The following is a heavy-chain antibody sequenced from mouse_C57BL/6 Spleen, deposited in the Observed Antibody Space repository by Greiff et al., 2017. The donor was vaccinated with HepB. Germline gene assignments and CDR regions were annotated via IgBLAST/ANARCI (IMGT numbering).Heavy chain of an antibody. V-gene: IGHV1-42*01. CDR3: ARTSLGGFDY. D-gene: IGHD4-1*01. Sequence: EVKLMESGPELVKPGASVKISCKASGYSFTGYYMNWVKQSPEKSLEWIGEINPSTGGTTYNQKFKAKATLTVDKSSSTAYMQLKSLTSEDSAVYYCARTSLGGFDYWGQGTTLTVSS. CDR2: INPSTGGT. CDR1: GYSFTGYY. J-gene: IGHJ2*01.